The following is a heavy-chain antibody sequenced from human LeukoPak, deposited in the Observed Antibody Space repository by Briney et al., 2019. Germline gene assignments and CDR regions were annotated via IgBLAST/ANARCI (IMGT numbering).Heavy chain of an antibody. V-gene: IGHV4-39*01. CDR2: IYYSWDT. D-gene: IGHD1-26*01. CDR1: GGSISSTSYY. J-gene: IGHJ4*02. Sequence: SETLSLTCTVSGGSISSTSYYWGWIRQPPGKGLEWIGSIYYSWDTYYNPSLKSRVTISVDTSKNQFSLKLSSVTAADTAMYYCARQGLHREQGPNDYWGQGTLVTVSS. CDR3: ARQGLHREQGPNDY.